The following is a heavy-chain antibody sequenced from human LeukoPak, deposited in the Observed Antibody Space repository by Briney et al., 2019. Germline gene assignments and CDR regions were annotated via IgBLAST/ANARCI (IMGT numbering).Heavy chain of an antibody. CDR2: INQDGSKI. D-gene: IGHD4-17*01. CDR1: GFTFSTYW. V-gene: IGHV3-7*01. J-gene: IGHJ6*02. Sequence: GGSLRLSCAASGFTFSTYWMTWVRQAPGKGLEWVANINQDGSKINYVDSVKGRFTISRDNAKNSLYLQMSSLRAEDTAVYYCARDSYGDYHYYYCMDVWGQGTTVTVSS. CDR3: ARDSYGDYHYYYCMDV.